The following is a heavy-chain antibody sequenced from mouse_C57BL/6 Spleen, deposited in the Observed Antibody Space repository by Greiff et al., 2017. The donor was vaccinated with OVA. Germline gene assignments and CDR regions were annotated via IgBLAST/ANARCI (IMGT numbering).Heavy chain of an antibody. Sequence: VQLQQSGAELVRPGASVKLSCTASGFNIKDDYMHWVKQRPEQGLEWIGWIDPENGDTEYASKFQGKATITADTTTNTSYLQHSSQTSEDTAVYYCTTQLRLQGFAYWGQGTLVTVSA. CDR1: GFNIKDDY. CDR3: TTQLRLQGFAY. J-gene: IGHJ3*01. V-gene: IGHV14-4*01. CDR2: IDPENGDT. D-gene: IGHD3-2*02.